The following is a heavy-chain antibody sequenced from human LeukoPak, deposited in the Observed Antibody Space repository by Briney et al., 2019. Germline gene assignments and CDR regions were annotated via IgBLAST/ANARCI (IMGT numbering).Heavy chain of an antibody. J-gene: IGHJ4*02. CDR2: INHSGST. CDR3: ARGNRSSNPFDY. D-gene: IGHD4-11*01. V-gene: IGHV4-38-2*02. CDR1: GYSISSGYY. Sequence: SETLSLTCTVSGYSISSGYYWGWIRQPPGKGLEWIGEINHSGSTNYNPSLKSRVTISVDTSKNQFSLKLSSVTAADTAVYYCARGNRSSNPFDYWGQGTLVTVSS.